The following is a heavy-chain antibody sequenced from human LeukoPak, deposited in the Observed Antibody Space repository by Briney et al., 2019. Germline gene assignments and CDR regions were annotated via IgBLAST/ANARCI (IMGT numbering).Heavy chain of an antibody. J-gene: IGHJ6*03. CDR1: GYTFTGYY. CDR2: INPNSGGT. D-gene: IGHD3-10*01. Sequence: ASVKVSCKASGYTFTGYYMHWVRQAPGQGLEWMGWINPNSGGTNYAQKFQGRVTITADKSTSTAYMELSSLRSEDTAVYYCARTDYYGSGSPNYYYYMDVWGKGTTVTVSS. V-gene: IGHV1-2*02. CDR3: ARTDYYGSGSPNYYYYMDV.